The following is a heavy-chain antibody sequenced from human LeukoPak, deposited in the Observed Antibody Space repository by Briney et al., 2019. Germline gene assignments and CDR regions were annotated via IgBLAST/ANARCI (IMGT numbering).Heavy chain of an antibody. V-gene: IGHV4-34*01. CDR1: GGSFSGYY. Sequence: SETLSLTCAVYGGSFSGYYWSWIRQPPGKGLEWIGEINHSGSTNYNPSLKSRVTISVDTSKNQFSLKLSSVTAADTAVYYCAREYYYDSSGYYPRAFDIWGQGTMVTVSS. D-gene: IGHD3-22*01. CDR2: INHSGST. CDR3: AREYYYDSSGYYPRAFDI. J-gene: IGHJ3*02.